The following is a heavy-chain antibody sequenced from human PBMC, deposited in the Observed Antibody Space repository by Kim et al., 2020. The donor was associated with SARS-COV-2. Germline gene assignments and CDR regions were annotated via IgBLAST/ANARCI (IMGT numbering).Heavy chain of an antibody. CDR1: GFTFSTYS. D-gene: IGHD6-13*01. J-gene: IGHJ6*02. Sequence: GGSLRLSCAASGFTFSTYSMNWVRQAPGKGLEWVSYISSSSSTIYCADSVRGRFTISRDNAKNSLYLQMNSLRDEDTAVYYCAREKSIAAAGTRGYGMDVWGQGTTATVSS. CDR2: ISSSSSTI. V-gene: IGHV3-48*02. CDR3: AREKSIAAAGTRGYGMDV.